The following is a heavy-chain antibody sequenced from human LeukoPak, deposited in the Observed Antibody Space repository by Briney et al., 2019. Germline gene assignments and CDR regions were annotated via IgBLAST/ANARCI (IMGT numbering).Heavy chain of an antibody. V-gene: IGHV4-39*07. CDR2: IYYSGST. J-gene: IGHJ3*02. Sequence: SETLSLTCTVSGGPISSSSYYWGWIRQPPGKGLEWIGSIYYSGSTYYNPSLKSRVTISVDTSKNQFSLKLSSVTAADTAVYYCARVAKYYDFWSGYYYAFDIWGQGTMVTVSS. CDR3: ARVAKYYDFWSGYYYAFDI. D-gene: IGHD3-3*01. CDR1: GGPISSSSYY.